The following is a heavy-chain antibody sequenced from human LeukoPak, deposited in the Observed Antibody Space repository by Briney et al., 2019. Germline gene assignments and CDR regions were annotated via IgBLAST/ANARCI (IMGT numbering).Heavy chain of an antibody. J-gene: IGHJ4*02. CDR2: IYYSGST. Sequence: SETLSLTCTVSGVSISSYYWSWIRQPPGKGLEWIGYIYYSGSTNYNPSLKSRVTISVDTSKNQFSLKLSSVTAADTAVYYCASGTYYYDSSGVRYDYWGQGTLVTVSS. D-gene: IGHD3-22*01. CDR3: ASGTYYYDSSGVRYDY. V-gene: IGHV4-59*01. CDR1: GVSISSYY.